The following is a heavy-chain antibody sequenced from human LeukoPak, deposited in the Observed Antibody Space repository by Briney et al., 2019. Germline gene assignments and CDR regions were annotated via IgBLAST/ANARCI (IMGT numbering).Heavy chain of an antibody. CDR1: Y. V-gene: IGHV4-31*02. Sequence: YWIGWVRQMPGKGLEWIGYIYYSGSTYYNPSLKSRVTISVDTSKNQFSLKLSSVTAADTAVYYCARDTTLNDYGDYVFDYWGQGTLVTVSS. J-gene: IGHJ4*02. CDR3: ARDTTLNDYGDYVFDY. D-gene: IGHD4-17*01. CDR2: IYYSGST.